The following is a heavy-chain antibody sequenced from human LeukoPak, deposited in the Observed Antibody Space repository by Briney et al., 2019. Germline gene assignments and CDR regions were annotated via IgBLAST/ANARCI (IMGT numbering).Heavy chain of an antibody. D-gene: IGHD1-26*01. Sequence: PETLSLTCFVSGASLSGYYWSWVRHPPGKGREWVGYIFSPAGTNHNPCRKSRVTMLVGPSKNQLSLRLSSVPAADTAVYFCARGERLGCDYWGQGTLVTVSS. CDR3: ARGERLGCDY. V-gene: IGHV4-59*01. J-gene: IGHJ4*02. CDR2: IFSPAGT. CDR1: GASLSGYY.